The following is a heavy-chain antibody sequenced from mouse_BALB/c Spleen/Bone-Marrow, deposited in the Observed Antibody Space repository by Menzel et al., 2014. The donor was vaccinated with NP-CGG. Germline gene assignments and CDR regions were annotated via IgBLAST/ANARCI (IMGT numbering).Heavy chain of an antibody. V-gene: IGHV1-53*01. CDR2: INPSNGGT. J-gene: IGHJ4*01. CDR3: TRGRRDAMDY. Sequence: VHLVESGAELVEPGASVKLSCKASGYTFTSYYMYWVKQRPGQGLEWIGEINPSNGGTNFNEKFKSKATLTVDKSSSTAYMQLSSLTSEDSAVYYCTRGRRDAMDYWGQGTSVTVSS. CDR1: GYTFTSYY.